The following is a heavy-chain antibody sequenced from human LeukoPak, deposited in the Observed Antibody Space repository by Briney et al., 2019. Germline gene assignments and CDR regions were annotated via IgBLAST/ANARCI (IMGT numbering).Heavy chain of an antibody. CDR1: GFTFSSYA. D-gene: IGHD7-27*01. CDR2: ISGSGST. Sequence: GGSLRLSCSASGFTFSSYAMSWVRQAPGKGLEWVSAISGSGSTYYADSVKGRFTISRDNSKNTLYLQMNSLRAEDTAVYYCAKYLLNWGSYFDYWGQGTLVTVSS. CDR3: AKYLLNWGSYFDY. J-gene: IGHJ4*02. V-gene: IGHV3-23*01.